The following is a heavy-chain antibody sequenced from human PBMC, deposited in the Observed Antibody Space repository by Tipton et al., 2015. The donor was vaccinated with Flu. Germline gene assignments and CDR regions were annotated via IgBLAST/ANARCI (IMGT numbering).Heavy chain of an antibody. J-gene: IGHJ6*02. Sequence: SLRLSCAASGFTFSSYNMNWVRQAPGKGLEWVATIKHDGGEEYCVDSVKGRFTISRDNAKNSLYLQMNSLRAEDTAVYYCARDRWSSSSRYGMDVWGQGTTVTVSS. CDR2: IKHDGGEE. CDR1: GFTFSSYN. CDR3: ARDRWSSSSRYGMDV. V-gene: IGHV3-7*01. D-gene: IGHD6-6*01.